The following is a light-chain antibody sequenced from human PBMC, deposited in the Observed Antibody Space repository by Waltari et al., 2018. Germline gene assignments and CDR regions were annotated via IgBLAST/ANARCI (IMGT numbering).Light chain of an antibody. CDR3: MQAIQART. Sequence: MTQSPSSLSASVGDRVTITCRASQSLLHSNGNNYLNWYLQKPGQSPQVLIYLGSNRASGVPDRFSGSGSGTDFTLKISRVEAEDVGVYYCMQAIQARTFGQGTKVEVK. CDR1: QSLLHSNGNNY. CDR2: LGS. J-gene: IGKJ1*01. V-gene: IGKV2-28*01.